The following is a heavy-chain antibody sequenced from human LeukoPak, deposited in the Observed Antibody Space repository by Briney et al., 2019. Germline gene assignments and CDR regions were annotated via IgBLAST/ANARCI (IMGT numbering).Heavy chain of an antibody. V-gene: IGHV1-18*04. CDR1: GYTFTNYY. Sequence: ASVKVSCKASGYTFTNYYMHWVRQAPGQGLEWMGWISAYNGNTNYAQKLQGRVTMTTDTSTSTAYMELRSLRSDDTAVYYCARATTRGTYDFWSGYIWWAEHWFDPWGQGTLVTVSS. CDR3: ARATTRGTYDFWSGYIWWAEHWFDP. D-gene: IGHD3-3*01. CDR2: ISAYNGNT. J-gene: IGHJ5*02.